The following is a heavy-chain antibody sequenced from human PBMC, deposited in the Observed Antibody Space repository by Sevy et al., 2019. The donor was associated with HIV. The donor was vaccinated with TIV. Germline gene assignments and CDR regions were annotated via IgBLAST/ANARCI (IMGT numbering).Heavy chain of an antibody. Sequence: GGSLRLSCAASGFSFSSYGMHWVRQTLGKGLEWVAFVHFDGNEKWYADSGKGRFTISRDNAKSTIFLQMDSLRIEDTAIYYCVKDRCSDDGCPREYFEHWGQGTLVTVSS. CDR3: VKDRCSDDGCPREYFEH. V-gene: IGHV3-30*02. J-gene: IGHJ4*02. CDR2: VHFDGNEK. D-gene: IGHD2-15*01. CDR1: GFSFSSYG.